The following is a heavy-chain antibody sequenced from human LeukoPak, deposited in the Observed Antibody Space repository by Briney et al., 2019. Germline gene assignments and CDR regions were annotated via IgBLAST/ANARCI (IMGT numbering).Heavy chain of an antibody. J-gene: IGHJ3*02. CDR3: ARDLGTNDTFDI. V-gene: IGHV3-53*01. D-gene: IGHD7-27*01. CDR2: IYSGGST. CDR1: GFTVSTTY. Sequence: GGSLRLSCAASGFTVSTTYMSWVRQAPGKGLEWVSIIYSGGSTYYAHSVKGRFTISRDNSKNTVYLQMNSLRAEDTAVYYCARDLGTNDTFDIWGQGTMLTVSS.